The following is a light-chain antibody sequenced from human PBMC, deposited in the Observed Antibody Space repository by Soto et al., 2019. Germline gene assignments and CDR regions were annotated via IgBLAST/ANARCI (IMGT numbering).Light chain of an antibody. CDR1: QGTRND. CDR3: QKYNSAPFT. CDR2: GTS. V-gene: IGKV1-27*01. Sequence: DIQMTQSPSSLSASVGDRVTITCRASQGTRNDLAWYQQKPGTVPKLLIYGTSTSQSGVPSRFSGSGSGTDFTLTMNRLQPEDVATYYCQKYNSAPFTFGPGTKVDIK. J-gene: IGKJ3*01.